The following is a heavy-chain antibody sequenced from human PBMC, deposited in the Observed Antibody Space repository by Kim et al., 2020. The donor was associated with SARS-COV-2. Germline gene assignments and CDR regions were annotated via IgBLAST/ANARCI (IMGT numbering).Heavy chain of an antibody. J-gene: IGHJ4*02. CDR3: TTGPIVVVPAAQAVDY. Sequence: PVKGRFNISRDDSKNTLYLQMNSLKTEDTAVYYCTTGPIVVVPAAQAVDYWGQGTLVTVSS. V-gene: IGHV3-15*01. D-gene: IGHD2-2*01.